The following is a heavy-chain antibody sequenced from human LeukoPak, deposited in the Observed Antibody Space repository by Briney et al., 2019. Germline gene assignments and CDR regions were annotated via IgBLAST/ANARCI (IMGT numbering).Heavy chain of an antibody. CDR3: VRGRERVAATNNWFDP. CDR2: ISSSGSTI. J-gene: IGHJ5*02. CDR1: GFTFSSYE. Sequence: GGSLRLSCAASGFTFSSYEMNWVRQAPGKGLEWVSYISSSGSTIYYADSVKGRFTISRDNARNSVYLQMDSLRAEDTAVYYCVRGRERVAATNNWFDPWGQGTLVTVSS. D-gene: IGHD2-15*01. V-gene: IGHV3-48*03.